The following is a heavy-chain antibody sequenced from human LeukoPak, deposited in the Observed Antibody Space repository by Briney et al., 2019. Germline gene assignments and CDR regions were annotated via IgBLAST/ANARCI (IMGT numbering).Heavy chain of an antibody. J-gene: IGHJ4*02. CDR1: GYSITSYW. CDR2: IYPDDSET. Sequence: GESLKISCKCSGYSITSYWIGWLRQMPGKDLEWMGIIYPDDSETPYSPSFQGQVSISAYKSISTAYLQWGSLKASDTAMCYCARGTHYYDSSGYYDYWGQGTLVT. D-gene: IGHD3-22*01. V-gene: IGHV5-51*01. CDR3: ARGTHYYDSSGYYDY.